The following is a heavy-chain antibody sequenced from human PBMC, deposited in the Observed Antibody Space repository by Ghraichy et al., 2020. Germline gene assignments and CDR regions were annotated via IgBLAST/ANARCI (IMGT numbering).Heavy chain of an antibody. D-gene: IGHD1-1*01. CDR1: GYTFTSYG. CDR3: ARDVGYNWNDWRFDP. CDR2: ISAYNGNT. J-gene: IGHJ5*02. Sequence: ASVKVSCKASGYTFTSYGISWVRQAPGQGLEWMGWISAYNGNTNYAQKLQGRVTMTTDTSTSTAYMELRSLRSDDTAVYYCARDVGYNWNDWRFDPWGQGTLVTVSS. V-gene: IGHV1-18*04.